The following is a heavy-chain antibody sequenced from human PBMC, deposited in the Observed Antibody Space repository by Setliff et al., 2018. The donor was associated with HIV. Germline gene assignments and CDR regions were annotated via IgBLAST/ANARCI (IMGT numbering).Heavy chain of an antibody. J-gene: IGHJ3*02. CDR1: GFTFSSYC. Sequence: PGGSLRLSCVASGFTFSSYCMDWFRQAPGKGLEWVSSISFGSTYIYQSDSVRGRFTISRDDAKKSLYLQMNSLGAEDTAVYYCAREERSNWGRGAFDIWGQGTLVTVSS. CDR3: AREERSNWGRGAFDI. CDR2: ISFGSTYI. D-gene: IGHD7-27*01. V-gene: IGHV3-21*01.